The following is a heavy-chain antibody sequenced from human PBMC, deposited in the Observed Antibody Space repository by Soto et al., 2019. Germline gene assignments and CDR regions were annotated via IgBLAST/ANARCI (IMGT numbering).Heavy chain of an antibody. Sequence: QVQLVQSGAEVKKPGASVKVSGKASGYTFTSYDINWVRQATGQGLEWMGWMNPNSGNTGYAQKFQGRVTMTRNTSISTAYMELSSLRSEDTAVYYCARGINYYASGDDAFDIWGQGTMVTVSS. CDR3: ARGINYYASGDDAFDI. D-gene: IGHD3-10*01. CDR2: MNPNSGNT. CDR1: GYTFTSYD. J-gene: IGHJ3*02. V-gene: IGHV1-8*01.